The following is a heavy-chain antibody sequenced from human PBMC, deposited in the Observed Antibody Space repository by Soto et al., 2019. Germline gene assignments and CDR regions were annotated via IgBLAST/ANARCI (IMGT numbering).Heavy chain of an antibody. CDR1: GFTFSSYA. Sequence: SLRLSCAASGFTFSSYAMHWVRQAPGKGLEWVAVISYDGSNKYYADSVKGRFTISRDNSKNTLYLQMNSLRVEDTAVYYCARTNYYDSSGYYKYWGQGTLVTVSS. CDR2: ISYDGSNK. V-gene: IGHV3-30-3*01. J-gene: IGHJ4*02. D-gene: IGHD3-22*01. CDR3: ARTNYYDSSGYYKY.